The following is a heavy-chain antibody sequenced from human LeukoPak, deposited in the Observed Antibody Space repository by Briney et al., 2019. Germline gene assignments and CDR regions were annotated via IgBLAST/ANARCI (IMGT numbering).Heavy chain of an antibody. CDR2: IDPSDSYT. V-gene: IGHV5-10-1*01. CDR1: GYSFTSYW. J-gene: IGHJ4*02. Sequence: GESLKISCKGSGYSFTSYWISWVRQMPGKGLEWMGRIDPSDSYTNNSPSFQGHVTISADKSISTAYLQWSSLKASDTATYYCARSYDSSGYRDYWGQGTLVTVSS. CDR3: ARSYDSSGYRDY. D-gene: IGHD3-22*01.